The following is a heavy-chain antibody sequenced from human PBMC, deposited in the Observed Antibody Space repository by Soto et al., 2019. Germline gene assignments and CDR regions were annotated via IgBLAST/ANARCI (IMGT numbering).Heavy chain of an antibody. CDR2: INHSGST. CDR3: ARGGRSSYVGYFQH. CDR1: GGSFSGYY. Sequence: SETLSLTCAVYGGSFSGYYWSWIRQPPGKGLEWIGEINHSGSTNYNPSLRSRVTISVDTSKNQFSLKLSSVTAADTAVYYCARGGRSSYVGYFQHWGQGTLVTVS. V-gene: IGHV4-34*01. J-gene: IGHJ1*01. D-gene: IGHD6-13*01.